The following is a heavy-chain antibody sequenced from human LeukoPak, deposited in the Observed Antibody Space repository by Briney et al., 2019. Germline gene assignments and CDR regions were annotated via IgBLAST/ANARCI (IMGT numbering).Heavy chain of an antibody. J-gene: IGHJ6*02. V-gene: IGHV3-30*03. D-gene: IGHD2-15*01. CDR2: ISYDGSNK. CDR3: ARDLLGVSYGMDV. Sequence: PGGSLRLSCAASGFTLSSYWMSWVRQAPGKGLEWVAVISYDGSNKYYADSVKGRFTISRDNSKNTLYLQMNSLRAEDTAVYYCARDLLGVSYGMDVWGQGTTVTVSS. CDR1: GFTLSSYW.